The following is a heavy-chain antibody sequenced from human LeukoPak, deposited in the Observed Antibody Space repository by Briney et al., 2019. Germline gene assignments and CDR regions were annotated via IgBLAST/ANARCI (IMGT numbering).Heavy chain of an antibody. CDR2: INSDGKST. V-gene: IGHV3-74*01. CDR3: VRDMGYYDKV. D-gene: IGHD3-22*01. CDR1: GFTFSSYS. J-gene: IGHJ4*02. Sequence: GGSLRLSCAASGFTFSSYSMNWVRQAPGKGLVWVSRINSDGKSTNYADSVKGRFTISRDNAKNTLYLQMNSLRTEDTAVYYCVRDMGYYDKVWGQGTLVTVSS.